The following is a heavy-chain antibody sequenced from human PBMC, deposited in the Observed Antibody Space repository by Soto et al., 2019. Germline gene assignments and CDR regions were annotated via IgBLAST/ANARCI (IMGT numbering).Heavy chain of an antibody. CDR3: ARDRLSTAMVEAYFDY. Sequence: QVQLVESGGGVVQPGRSLRLSCVASGFTFSSYGMHWVRQAPGKGLEWVAVIWYDGSNKYYADSVKGRFTISRDNSKNTLYLQMNSLRAEDTAVYYCARDRLSTAMVEAYFDYWGQGTLVTVSS. CDR1: GFTFSSYG. CDR2: IWYDGSNK. V-gene: IGHV3-33*01. D-gene: IGHD5-18*01. J-gene: IGHJ4*02.